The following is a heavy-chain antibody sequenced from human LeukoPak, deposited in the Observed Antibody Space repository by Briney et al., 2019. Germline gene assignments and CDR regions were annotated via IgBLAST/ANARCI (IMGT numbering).Heavy chain of an antibody. D-gene: IGHD3-16*01. CDR3: ASSAIGYVY. Sequence: SETLSLTCAVYGGSFSGYYWSWIRQPAGKGLEWIGRIYTGGSTNYNPSLKSRVTISVDTSKNQFSLKLSSVTAADTAVYYCASSAIGYVYWGQGTLVTVSS. V-gene: IGHV4-59*10. J-gene: IGHJ4*02. CDR1: GGSFSGYY. CDR2: IYTGGST.